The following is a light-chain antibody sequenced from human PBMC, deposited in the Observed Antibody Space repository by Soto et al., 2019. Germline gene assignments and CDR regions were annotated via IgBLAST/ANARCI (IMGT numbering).Light chain of an antibody. CDR1: QHIASSY. CDR2: GAS. J-gene: IGKJ3*01. CDR3: QLYGGSPIFS. Sequence: IVLTQSPGTLSLSPGERGTLSCRASQHIASSYLAWYQQKRGQPPRLLIYGASTRASGIPDRFSGSGSGTDFNLTISRLEPEDFAVYYCQLYGGSPIFSFGPGTNGDIK. V-gene: IGKV3-20*01.